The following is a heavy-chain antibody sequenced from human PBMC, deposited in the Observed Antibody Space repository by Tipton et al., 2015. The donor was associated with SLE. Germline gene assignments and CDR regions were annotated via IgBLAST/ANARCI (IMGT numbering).Heavy chain of an antibody. Sequence: LRLSCTVSGGSISSHYWSWIRQPPGKGLEWIGYIYDSGSTNYNPSLKSRVTISVDTSKNQFSLKLSSVTAADTAVYYCASGGIYFDYWGQGTLVTVSS. V-gene: IGHV4-59*11. CDR2: IYDSGST. J-gene: IGHJ4*02. CDR3: ASGGIYFDY. CDR1: GGSISSHY. D-gene: IGHD3-16*01.